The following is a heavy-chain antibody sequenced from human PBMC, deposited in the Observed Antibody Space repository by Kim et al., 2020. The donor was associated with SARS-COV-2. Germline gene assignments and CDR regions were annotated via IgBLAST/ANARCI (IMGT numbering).Heavy chain of an antibody. Sequence: YADSVKGRFTISRDNSKNTVYLQMNSVRVEDTAVYYCARGAGMGGGFGYWGQGTLVTVSS. J-gene: IGHJ4*02. V-gene: IGHV3-23*01. CDR3: ARGAGMGGGFGY. D-gene: IGHD1-26*01.